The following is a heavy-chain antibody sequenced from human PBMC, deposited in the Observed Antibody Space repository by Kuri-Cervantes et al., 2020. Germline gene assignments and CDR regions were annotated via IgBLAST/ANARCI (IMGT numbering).Heavy chain of an antibody. CDR2: ISYDGNSK. CDR1: GFTFSSYE. D-gene: IGHD4-17*01. CDR3: ARPKYGDYNDAFDI. J-gene: IGHJ3*02. V-gene: IGHV3-33*08. Sequence: GGSLRLSCAASGFTFSSYEMNWVRQAPGKGLEWVAIISYDGNSKYYADSVKGRFTVSRDNAKNSLYLQMNSLRAEDTAVYYCARPKYGDYNDAFDIWGQGTMVTVSS.